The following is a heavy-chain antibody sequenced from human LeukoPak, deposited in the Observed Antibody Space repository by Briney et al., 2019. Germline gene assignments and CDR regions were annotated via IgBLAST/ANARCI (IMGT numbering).Heavy chain of an antibody. CDR1: GYTFTSYA. J-gene: IGHJ4*02. V-gene: IGHV1-3*01. CDR2: INAGNDNT. CDR3: ARESRSYYYGSGSYGFDY. D-gene: IGHD3-10*01. Sequence: ASVKVSCKASGYTFTSYAMHWVRQAPGQRLEWMGWINAGNDNTKYSQKFQGRVTITRDTSASTAYMELSSLRSEDTAVYYCARESRSYYYGSGSYGFDYWGQGTLVTVSS.